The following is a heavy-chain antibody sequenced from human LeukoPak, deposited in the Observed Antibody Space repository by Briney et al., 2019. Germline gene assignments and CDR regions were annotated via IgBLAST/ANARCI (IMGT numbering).Heavy chain of an antibody. J-gene: IGHJ6*02. D-gene: IGHD2-15*01. CDR3: ARTPLYCSGGSCYPGNIAKYYYYYGTDV. Sequence: PSGTLSLTCAVSGGSISSSNWWSWVRQPPGKGLEWIGEIYHSGSTNYNPSLKSRVTISVDKSKNQFSLKLSSVTAADTAVYSCARTPLYCSGGSCYPGNIAKYYYYYGTDVWGQGTTVTVSS. V-gene: IGHV4-4*02. CDR2: IYHSGST. CDR1: GGSISSSNW.